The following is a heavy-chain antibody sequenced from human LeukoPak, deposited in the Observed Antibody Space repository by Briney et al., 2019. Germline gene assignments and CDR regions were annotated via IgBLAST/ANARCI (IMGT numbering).Heavy chain of an antibody. CDR1: GYTFTNYD. D-gene: IGHD4-11*01. CDR3: ARGPAYSNYGAAYYYYMDV. V-gene: IGHV1-8*03. Sequence: ASVKVSCKASGYTFTNYDINWVRQATGQGREWRGWMNPNSGDAGYEHKFKVRVTITRDTSINTAYMEMSSLRSEDSAVYYCARGPAYSNYGAAYYYYMDVWGKGTTVTVSS. CDR2: MNPNSGDA. J-gene: IGHJ6*03.